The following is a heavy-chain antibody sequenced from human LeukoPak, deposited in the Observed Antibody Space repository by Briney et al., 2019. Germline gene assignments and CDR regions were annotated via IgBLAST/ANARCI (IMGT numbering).Heavy chain of an antibody. V-gene: IGHV3-7*03. CDR3: ARGSGDIGDY. Sequence: GGSLRLSCAASGFTFSIYWMSWVRQAPGKGLEWVANIKQDGSEKYYVDSVKGRFTISRDNAKNSLSLQMNSLRAEDTAVYYCARGSGDIGDYWGQGTLVTVSS. J-gene: IGHJ4*02. D-gene: IGHD3-10*01. CDR2: IKQDGSEK. CDR1: GFTFSIYW.